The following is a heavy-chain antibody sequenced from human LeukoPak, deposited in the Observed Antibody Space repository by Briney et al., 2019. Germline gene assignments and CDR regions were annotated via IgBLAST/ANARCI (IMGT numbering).Heavy chain of an antibody. V-gene: IGHV3-23*01. CDR2: ITGTADKT. Sequence: GGSLRLSCAASGFTFTNYVMNWVRQAPGKGLEWVSSITGTADKTYDADSVKRRFTISRDNSKNTLSLQMSSLRVEDTAIYYCARRGGSRGWGAFDIWGQGTIVTVSS. D-gene: IGHD6-19*01. CDR1: GFTFTNYV. CDR3: ARRGGSRGWGAFDI. J-gene: IGHJ3*02.